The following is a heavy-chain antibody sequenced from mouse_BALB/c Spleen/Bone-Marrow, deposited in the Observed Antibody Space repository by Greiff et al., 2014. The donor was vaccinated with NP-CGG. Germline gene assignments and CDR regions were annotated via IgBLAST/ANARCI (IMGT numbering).Heavy chain of an antibody. D-gene: IGHD1-1*01. CDR1: GFTFSSYG. CDR2: INSNGGST. V-gene: IGHV5-6-3*01. Sequence: ELQGLASGGCLVQPGGSLKLSCSASGFTFSSYGMSWVRQTPDKRLELVATINSNGGSTYYPDSVKGRFTISRDNAKNTLYLQMSSLKSEDTAMYYCARERYYGNGRIFEYWGQGTTLTVSS. CDR3: ARERYYGNGRIFEY. J-gene: IGHJ2*01.